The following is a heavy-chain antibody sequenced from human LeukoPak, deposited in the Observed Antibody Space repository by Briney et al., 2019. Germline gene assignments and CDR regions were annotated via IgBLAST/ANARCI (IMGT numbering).Heavy chain of an antibody. Sequence: SETLSLTCAVYGGSFSSYYWGWIRQPPGKGLEWIGRIYYSGSTYYNPSLKSRVTISVDTSKNQFSLKLSSVTAADTGVYSCASKSSGLDYWGQGTLVTVTS. CDR1: GGSFSSYY. V-gene: IGHV4-39*01. J-gene: IGHJ4*02. D-gene: IGHD6-19*01. CDR2: IYYSGST. CDR3: ASKSSGLDY.